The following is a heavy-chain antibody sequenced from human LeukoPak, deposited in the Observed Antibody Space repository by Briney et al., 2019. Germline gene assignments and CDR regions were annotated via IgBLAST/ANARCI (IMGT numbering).Heavy chain of an antibody. CDR1: GFPFSSYW. Sequence: LAGGSLRLSCVASGFPFSSYWMTWVRHAPGQGLVWVSRIKGDGISTNYADSVKGRFTISRDIAKNTLYLQMNSLRAEDTGVYYCAKDHYWSIDYWGRGTLVTVSS. V-gene: IGHV3-74*01. CDR3: AKDHYWSIDY. D-gene: IGHD3-3*01. J-gene: IGHJ4*02. CDR2: IKGDGIST.